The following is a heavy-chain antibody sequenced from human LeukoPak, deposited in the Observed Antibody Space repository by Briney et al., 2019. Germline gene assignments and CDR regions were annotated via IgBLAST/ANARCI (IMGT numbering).Heavy chain of an antibody. CDR3: ARQNKGRGYSLWWLLDY. CDR2: MNPNSGNT. V-gene: IGHV1-8*01. CDR1: GYTFTSYD. D-gene: IGHD5-18*01. J-gene: IGHJ4*02. Sequence: ASVKVSCKASGYTFTSYDINWVRQATGQGLEWMGWMNPNSGNTGYAQKFQGRVTMTRNTSISTAYMELSSLRSEDTAVYYCARQNKGRGYSLWWLLDYWGQGTLVTVSS.